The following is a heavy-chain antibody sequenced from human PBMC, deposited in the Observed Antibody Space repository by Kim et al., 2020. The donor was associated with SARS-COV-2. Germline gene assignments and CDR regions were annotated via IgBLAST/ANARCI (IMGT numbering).Heavy chain of an antibody. CDR3: ARDEGSGWSNWFDP. CDR2: TYYRFLWFN. J-gene: IGHJ5*02. Sequence: SQTLSLTCAISGDSVSSHSAAWSWLRQSPSRGLECLGRTYYRFLWFNDYAVSVKGRITVKADTSRNQFSLQLDSVTPEDTAVYFCARDEGSGWSNWFDPWGQGTLVTVSS. D-gene: IGHD6-25*01. V-gene: IGHV6-1*01. CDR1: GDSVSSHSAA.